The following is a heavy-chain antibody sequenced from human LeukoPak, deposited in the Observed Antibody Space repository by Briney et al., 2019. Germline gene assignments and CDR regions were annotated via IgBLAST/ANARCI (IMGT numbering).Heavy chain of an antibody. D-gene: IGHD3-3*01. J-gene: IGHJ4*01. V-gene: IGHV6-1*01. CDR2: TFFRSRWNN. Sequence: SQTLSLACPISGDRVSSDGAAWTRIRQSPSRGLEWLGRTFFRSRWNNEYAVSVKSRITINPDTSKNQFSLQLNSVTPEDTAVYYCVRERSGVDYWGHGTLVTVSS. CDR1: GDRVSSDGAA. CDR3: VRERSGVDY.